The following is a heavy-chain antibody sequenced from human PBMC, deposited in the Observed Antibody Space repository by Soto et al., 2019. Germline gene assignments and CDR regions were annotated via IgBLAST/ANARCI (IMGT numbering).Heavy chain of an antibody. J-gene: IGHJ4*02. CDR1: GFSLTTSGVG. D-gene: IGHD3-3*01. CDR3: AHRVLRTVFGLVMTTAIYFDF. CDR2: IYWDDDK. Sequence: QITLNESGPTQVKPRQTLTLTCTFSGFSLTTSGVGVGWIRQSPGKAPEGLALIYWDDDKRYSPSLKSRLTITKDTSKNQVVLTMADLDPADTATYYCAHRVLRTVFGLVMTTAIYFDFWGQGTPVAVSS. V-gene: IGHV2-5*02.